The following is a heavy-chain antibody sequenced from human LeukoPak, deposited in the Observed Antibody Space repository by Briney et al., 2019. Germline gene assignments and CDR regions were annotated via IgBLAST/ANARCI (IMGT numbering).Heavy chain of an antibody. CDR1: GGSFSGYY. Sequence: PSETLSLTCAVYGGSFSGYYWSWIRQPPGKGLEWIGEINHSGSTNYNPSLKSRVTISVDTSKNQFSLKLSSVTAADTAVYYCARDNYPGGDDIWGQGTMVTVSS. D-gene: IGHD1-1*01. CDR3: ARDNYPGGDDI. V-gene: IGHV4-34*01. CDR2: INHSGST. J-gene: IGHJ3*02.